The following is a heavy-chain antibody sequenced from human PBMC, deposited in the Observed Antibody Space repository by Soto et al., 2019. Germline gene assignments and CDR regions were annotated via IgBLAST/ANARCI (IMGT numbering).Heavy chain of an antibody. D-gene: IGHD2-8*01. Sequence: ASVKGSCKASGYSFTDYHIHWVRQAHGQGLEWLGRINPKSGGTSTAQKFQGWVTMTTDTSISTASMELTRLTSDDTAIYYCARGDSTDCSNGVCSFFYNHDMDVWGQGTTVTVSS. CDR2: INPKSGGT. CDR1: GYSFTDYH. V-gene: IGHV1-2*04. CDR3: ARGDSTDCSNGVCSFFYNHDMDV. J-gene: IGHJ6*02.